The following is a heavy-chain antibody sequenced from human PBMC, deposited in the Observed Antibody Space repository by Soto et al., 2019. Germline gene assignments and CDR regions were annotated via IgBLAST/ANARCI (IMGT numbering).Heavy chain of an antibody. V-gene: IGHV3-23*01. J-gene: IGHJ4*02. Sequence: GGSLRLSCAASGFTFSGYAMTWVRQAPGKGLEWVSALTPGGETTYHIDSVKGRFTISRDNAKNTLYLQMNSLTDADTAVYYCANDYTVSGTYQDLDYWGQGTLVTVYS. D-gene: IGHD1-26*01. CDR2: LTPGGETT. CDR1: GFTFSGYA. CDR3: ANDYTVSGTYQDLDY.